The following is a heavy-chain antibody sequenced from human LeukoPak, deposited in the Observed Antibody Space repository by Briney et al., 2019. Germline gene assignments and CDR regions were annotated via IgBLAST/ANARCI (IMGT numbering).Heavy chain of an antibody. J-gene: IGHJ4*02. CDR1: GFTFSSFA. D-gene: IGHD2-2*01. V-gene: IGHV3-48*01. Sequence: PGGSLRLSCAASGFTFSSFAMNWVRQAPGKGLEWVSYISSTGTTLYYADSVKGRFTISRDNSKNTLYLQMNSLRAEDTAVYYCAKDSFCSSTSCLNYWGQGTLVTVSS. CDR2: ISSTGTTL. CDR3: AKDSFCSSTSCLNY.